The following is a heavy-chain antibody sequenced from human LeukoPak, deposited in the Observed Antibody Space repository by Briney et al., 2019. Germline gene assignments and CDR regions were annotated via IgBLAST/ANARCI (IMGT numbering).Heavy chain of an antibody. CDR3: ARSYYYDSSGYYY. V-gene: IGHV3-7*01. CDR1: GFTFSSYW. CDR2: IKQDGSEE. Sequence: GGSLRLSCAASGFTFSSYWMSWVRQAPGKGLEWVANIKQDGSEEYYVDPVKGRFTISRDNAKNSLYLQMNSLGAEDTAVYYCARSYYYDSSGYYYWGQGTLVTVSS. J-gene: IGHJ4*02. D-gene: IGHD3-22*01.